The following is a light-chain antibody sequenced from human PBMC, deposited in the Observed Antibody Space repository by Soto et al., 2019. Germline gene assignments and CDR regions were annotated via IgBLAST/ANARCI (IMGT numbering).Light chain of an antibody. J-gene: IGLJ1*01. CDR2: DNN. Sequence: QSVLTQPPSVSAAPGQKVTISSSGSSSNIGNNYVSWYQQLPGTAPKLLIYDNNKRPSGIPDRFSGSKSGTSATLGITGLQTGDEADYYCGTWDSRLSAYVFGTGTKLTVL. CDR3: GTWDSRLSAYV. V-gene: IGLV1-51*01. CDR1: SSNIGNNY.